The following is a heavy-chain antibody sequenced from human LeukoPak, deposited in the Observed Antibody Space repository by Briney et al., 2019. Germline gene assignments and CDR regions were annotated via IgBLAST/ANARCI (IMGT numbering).Heavy chain of an antibody. CDR1: GITFSSYG. CDR3: AKNGGRGAYCTGGTWYPYFYYYMDV. V-gene: IGHV3-23*01. CDR2: ISSTGGTT. D-gene: IGHD2-15*01. J-gene: IGHJ6*03. Sequence: GGTLRLSCAASGITFSSYGMSWVRQAPGKGLEWVSSISSTGGTTYYADSVKGRFTISRDNSKNTLYLQMNSLRAEDTAIYYCAKNGGRGAYCTGGTWYPYFYYYMDVWGKGTTVTI.